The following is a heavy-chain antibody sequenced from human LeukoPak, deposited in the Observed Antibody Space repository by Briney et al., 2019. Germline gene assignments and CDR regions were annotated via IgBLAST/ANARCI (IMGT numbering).Heavy chain of an antibody. J-gene: IGHJ6*02. CDR1: GGSFSGYY. CDR3: ARARPPGSRYYYYGMDV. V-gene: IGHV4-34*01. D-gene: IGHD3-10*01. Sequence: SETLSLTCAVYGGSFSGYYWSWIRQPPGKGLEWMGEINHSVSTNYNPSLKSRVTISVDTSKNQFSLKLSSVTAADTAVYYCARARPPGSRYYYYGMDVWGQGTTVTVSS. CDR2: INHSVST.